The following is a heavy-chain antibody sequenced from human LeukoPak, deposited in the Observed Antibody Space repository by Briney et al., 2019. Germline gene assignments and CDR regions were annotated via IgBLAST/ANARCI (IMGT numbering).Heavy chain of an antibody. J-gene: IGHJ4*02. CDR1: GYTFTSYD. CDR2: MNPNSGNT. D-gene: IGHD6-19*01. Sequence: ASVKVSCKASGYTFTSYDINWVRQATGQGLEWMGWMNPNSGNTGYAQKFQGRDTMTRNTSISTAYMELSSLRSDDTAVYYCARETPSSGCPDYWGQGTLVTVSS. V-gene: IGHV1-8*01. CDR3: ARETPSSGCPDY.